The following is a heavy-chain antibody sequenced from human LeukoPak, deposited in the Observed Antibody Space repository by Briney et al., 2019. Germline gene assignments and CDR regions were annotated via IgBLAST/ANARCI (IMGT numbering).Heavy chain of an antibody. Sequence: WASVKVSFKSSGYTFTGYYMHWVRQAPGQGLEWMGWINPNSGGTNYAQKFQGRVTMTRDTSISTAYMELSRLRSDDTAVYYCARGFRSITMVRGVIGYWGQGTLVTVSS. D-gene: IGHD3-10*01. CDR2: INPNSGGT. J-gene: IGHJ4*02. CDR1: GYTFTGYY. CDR3: ARGFRSITMVRGVIGY. V-gene: IGHV1-2*02.